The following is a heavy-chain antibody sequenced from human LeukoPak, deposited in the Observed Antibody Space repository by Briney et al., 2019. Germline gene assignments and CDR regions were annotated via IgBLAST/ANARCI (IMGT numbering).Heavy chain of an antibody. Sequence: KPSETLSLTCSVAGGSISSYLWTWIRQPPGKGLESIGCIYNSGSTNYNPSLKSRVTISVDTSNQFSLMLTSVTAADTAVYYCARQSIAARRAFDIWGQGTMVTVSS. CDR1: GGSISSYL. CDR2: IYNSGST. J-gene: IGHJ3*02. CDR3: ARQSIAARRAFDI. V-gene: IGHV4-59*08. D-gene: IGHD6-6*01.